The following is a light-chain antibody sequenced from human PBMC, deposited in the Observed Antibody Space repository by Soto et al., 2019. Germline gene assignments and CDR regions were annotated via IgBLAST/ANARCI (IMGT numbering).Light chain of an antibody. Sequence: QSALTQPASVSGSPGQSITISCTGTSSDVGSYNLVSWYQHHPGKAPKLMIYEGSNRPSGVSARFSGSKSGNTASLTISALQAEDEADYYCSSYAGAVVFGGGTKVTVL. CDR2: EGS. CDR3: SSYAGAVV. J-gene: IGLJ2*01. CDR1: SSDVGSYNL. V-gene: IGLV2-23*01.